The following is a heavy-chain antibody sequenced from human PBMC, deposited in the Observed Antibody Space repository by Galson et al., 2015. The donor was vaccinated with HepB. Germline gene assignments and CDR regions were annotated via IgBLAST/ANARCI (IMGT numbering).Heavy chain of an antibody. CDR3: VRVDWGSGFFDS. V-gene: IGHV3-11*01. CDR1: GFTFSGYN. J-gene: IGHJ4*02. Sequence: SLRLSCAASGFTFSGYNMNWVRQAPGKGLEWVSHISSSGTTIFYADSVKGRFTISRDNAKNSVYLQMNSLRDEDTALYYCVRVDWGSGFFDSWGQGTLVTVFS. D-gene: IGHD7-27*01. CDR2: ISSSGTTI.